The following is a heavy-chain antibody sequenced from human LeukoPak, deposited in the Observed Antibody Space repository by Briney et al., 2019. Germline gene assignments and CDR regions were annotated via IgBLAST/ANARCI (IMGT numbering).Heavy chain of an antibody. CDR3: ARARGYSYGYPDY. J-gene: IGHJ4*02. Sequence: SETLSLTCTVSGGSISSSSYYWGWIRQPPGKGLEWIGSIYYSGSTYYNPSLKSRVTISVDTSKNQFSLKLSSVTAADTAVYYCARARGYSYGYPDYWGQGTLVTVSS. CDR2: IYYSGST. V-gene: IGHV4-39*01. CDR1: GGSISSSSYY. D-gene: IGHD5-18*01.